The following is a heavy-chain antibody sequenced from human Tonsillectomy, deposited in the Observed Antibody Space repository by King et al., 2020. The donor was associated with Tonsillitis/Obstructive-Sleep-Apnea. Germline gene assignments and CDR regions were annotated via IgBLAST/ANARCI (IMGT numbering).Heavy chain of an antibody. CDR1: GFTFSSYW. Sequence: VQLVESGGGLVQPGGSLRLSCAASGFTFSSYWMHWVRQAPGKGLVWVSRINSDGSSTSYADSVKGRFTIFRDNAKNTLYLQMNSLRAEDTAVYYCARGGEQWLVRRPIDYWGQGTLATVSS. V-gene: IGHV3-74*01. D-gene: IGHD6-19*01. J-gene: IGHJ4*02. CDR2: INSDGSST. CDR3: ARGGEQWLVRRPIDY.